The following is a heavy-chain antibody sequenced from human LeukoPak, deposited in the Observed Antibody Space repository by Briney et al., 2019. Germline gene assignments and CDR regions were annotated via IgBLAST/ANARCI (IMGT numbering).Heavy chain of an antibody. D-gene: IGHD1-26*01. CDR1: GYTFTGHY. J-gene: IGHJ3*02. Sequence: ASVKVSCKASGYTFTGHYMHWVRQAPGQGLEWMGWINPNSGGTNYAQKFQGRVTMTRDTSITTAYMELNRLRSDDTAVYYCARDSSGSPAFDIWGQGTMVTVSS. V-gene: IGHV1-2*02. CDR2: INPNSGGT. CDR3: ARDSSGSPAFDI.